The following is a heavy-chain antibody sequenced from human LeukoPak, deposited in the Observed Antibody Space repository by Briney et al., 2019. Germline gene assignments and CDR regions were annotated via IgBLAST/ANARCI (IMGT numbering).Heavy chain of an antibody. CDR1: GGSISSYY. CDR3: ARADYGVTSGFWGLFGY. D-gene: IGHD4-23*01. J-gene: IGHJ4*02. Sequence: PSETLSLTCTVSGGSISSYYWSWIRQPPGKGLEWIGYIYSSGSTNYNPSLKSRVTISVDTSKNQFSLKLSSVTAADTAVYYCARADYGVTSGFWGLFGYWGQGTLVTVSS. CDR2: IYSSGST. V-gene: IGHV4-59*01.